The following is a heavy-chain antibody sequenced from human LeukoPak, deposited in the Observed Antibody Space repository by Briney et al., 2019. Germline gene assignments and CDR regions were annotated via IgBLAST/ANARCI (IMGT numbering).Heavy chain of an antibody. J-gene: IGHJ6*03. CDR2: INPNSGGT. V-gene: IGHV1-2*02. Sequence: ASVKVSCKASGYTFTGYYMHWVRQAPGQGLEWMGWINPNSGGTNYAQKFQGRVTMTRDTSISTVYMELSSLRSEDTAVYYCARAQNYDSSGYYSGFTFYYYYMDVWGKGTTVTVSS. D-gene: IGHD3-22*01. CDR3: ARAQNYDSSGYYSGFTFYYYYMDV. CDR1: GYTFTGYY.